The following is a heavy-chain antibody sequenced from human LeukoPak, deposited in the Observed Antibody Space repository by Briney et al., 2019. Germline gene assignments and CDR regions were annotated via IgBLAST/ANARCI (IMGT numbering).Heavy chain of an antibody. CDR2: TYDSGTT. D-gene: IGHD2-15*01. J-gene: IGHJ5*02. Sequence: SETLSLTCTVSGGSLTSYYWSWIRQPPGKGLESIGYTYDSGTTNYNPSLKSRVTISVDTSKNQFSLKLTSVTAADTAVYYCARGGSAWRWLDPWGQGTLVTVSS. V-gene: IGHV4-59*01. CDR3: ARGGSAWRWLDP. CDR1: GGSLTSYY.